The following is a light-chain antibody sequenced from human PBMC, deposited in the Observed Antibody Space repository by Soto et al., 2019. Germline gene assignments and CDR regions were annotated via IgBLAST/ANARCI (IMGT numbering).Light chain of an antibody. Sequence: QLVLTQSPSASASLGASVKLTCTLSSGHSTYAIAWHQQQPEKGPRYLMKLNSDGSHSKGDGIPDRFSGSSSGAARYLTISRLQSEDEADYYCQPWVTGPPRVFGGGTKLTV. V-gene: IGLV4-69*01. CDR1: SGHSTYA. CDR2: LNSDGSH. CDR3: QPWVTGPPRV. J-gene: IGLJ3*02.